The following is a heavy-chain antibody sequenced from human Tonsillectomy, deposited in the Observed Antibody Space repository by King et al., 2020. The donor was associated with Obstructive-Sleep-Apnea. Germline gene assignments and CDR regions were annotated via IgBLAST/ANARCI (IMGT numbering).Heavy chain of an antibody. V-gene: IGHV4-39*07. CDR3: AREHRIRLWLPIDY. CDR2: VFSSGST. Sequence: LQLQESGPGLVKPSETLSLTCTVSGGSISSSDYYWGWIRQTPGEGLEWIGSVFSSGSTHYNPSLKSRVTMSIDTSKNQFSLKLRSVTAADTAVYYCAREHRIRLWLPIDYWGQGTLVTVSS. J-gene: IGHJ4*02. CDR1: GGSISSSDYY. D-gene: IGHD5-18*01.